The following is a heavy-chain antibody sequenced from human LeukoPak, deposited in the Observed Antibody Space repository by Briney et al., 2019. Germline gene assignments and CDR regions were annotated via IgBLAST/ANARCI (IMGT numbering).Heavy chain of an antibody. CDR3: ARAVYGSGSYYNVAY. J-gene: IGHJ4*02. D-gene: IGHD3-10*01. Sequence: ASAKVSCKASGYTFTGYYMHWVRQAPGQGLEWMGWINPNSGGTNYAQKFQGRVTMTRDTSISTAYMELSRLRSDDTAVYYCARAVYGSGSYYNVAYWGQGTLVTVSS. CDR2: INPNSGGT. V-gene: IGHV1-2*02. CDR1: GYTFTGYY.